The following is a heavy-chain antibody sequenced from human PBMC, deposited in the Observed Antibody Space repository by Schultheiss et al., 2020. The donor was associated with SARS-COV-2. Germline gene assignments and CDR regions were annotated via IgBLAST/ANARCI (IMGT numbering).Heavy chain of an antibody. CDR1: GFTFSSYW. CDR2: IKQDGSEK. J-gene: IGHJ3*02. CDR3: ARFRVPAAMKGPDAFDI. Sequence: GGSLRLSCAASGFTFSSYWMSWVRQAPGKGLEWVANIKQDGSEKYYVDSVKGRFTISRDNAKNSLYLQMNSLRAEDTAVYYCARFRVPAAMKGPDAFDIWGQGTMVTVSS. V-gene: IGHV3-7*01. D-gene: IGHD2-2*01.